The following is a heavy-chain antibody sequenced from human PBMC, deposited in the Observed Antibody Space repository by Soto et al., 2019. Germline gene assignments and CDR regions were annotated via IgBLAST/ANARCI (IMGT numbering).Heavy chain of an antibody. CDR1: LFTFSGYW. J-gene: IGHJ5*02. Sequence: SLRLSCSSSLFTFSGYWMTLVRQAPGKGLEGVANISPDGSEEYYVDSVKGRFTISRDNAKNSVYLQMNSLRGEDTALYYCTRDLNHDTGPWGQGTQVTV. CDR2: ISPDGSEE. V-gene: IGHV3-7*04. CDR3: TRDLNHDTGP. D-gene: IGHD2-8*02.